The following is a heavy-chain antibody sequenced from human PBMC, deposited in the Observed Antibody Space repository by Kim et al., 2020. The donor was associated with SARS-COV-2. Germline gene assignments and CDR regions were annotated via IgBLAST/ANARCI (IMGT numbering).Heavy chain of an antibody. CDR2: ISWNSGSI. Sequence: GGSLRLSCAASGFTFDDYAMHWVRQAPGKGLEWVSGISWNSGSIGYADSVKGRFTISRDNAKNSLYLQMNSLRAEDTALYYCAKDMLGGIAVAGLFDYWGQGTLVTVSS. D-gene: IGHD6-19*01. CDR1: GFTFDDYA. CDR3: AKDMLGGIAVAGLFDY. V-gene: IGHV3-9*01. J-gene: IGHJ4*02.